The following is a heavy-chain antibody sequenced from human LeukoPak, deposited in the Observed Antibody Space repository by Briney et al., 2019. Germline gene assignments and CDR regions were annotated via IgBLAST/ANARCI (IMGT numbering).Heavy chain of an antibody. CDR1: GGSISNSY. CDR3: ARDVTWELERAFDI. CDR2: ISYSGST. V-gene: IGHV4-59*12. D-gene: IGHD1-26*01. J-gene: IGHJ3*02. Sequence: PSETLSLTCTVSGGSISNSYWSWIRQPPGKGLEWIGYISYSGSTNYNPSLKSRVTMSVDTSKNQFSLKLSSVTAADTAVYYCARDVTWELERAFDIWGQGTMVTVSS.